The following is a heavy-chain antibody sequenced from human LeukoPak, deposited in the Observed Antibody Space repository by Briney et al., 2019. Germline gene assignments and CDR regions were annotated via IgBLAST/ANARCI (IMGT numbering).Heavy chain of an antibody. D-gene: IGHD6-19*01. CDR3: AKDRIPVAGRQDIWDF. CDR1: GFTFSEYA. CDR2: ISGSGDRT. V-gene: IGHV3-23*01. J-gene: IGHJ4*02. Sequence: GGSLRLSCVGAGFTFSEYAMTWVRQAPGKGLRWVSGISGSGDRTYYADSVKGRFTISRDNSKNTLYPQMDSLTDDDSAVYYCAKDRIPVAGRQDIWDFWGQGALVTVSS.